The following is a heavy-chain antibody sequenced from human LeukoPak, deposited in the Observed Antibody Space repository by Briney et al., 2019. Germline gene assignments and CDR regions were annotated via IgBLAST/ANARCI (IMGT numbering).Heavy chain of an antibody. J-gene: IGHJ3*02. CDR2: ISSSGSTI. CDR3: ARLYLPYTSAWYGSAFDI. Sequence: GGSLRLSCAASGFTFSSYEMNWVCQAPGKGLEWVSYISSSGSTIYYADSVKGRFTISRDNAKNSLYLQMNSLRAEDTAMYYCARLYLPYTSAWYGSAFDIWGQGTMVTVSS. V-gene: IGHV3-48*03. D-gene: IGHD6-13*01. CDR1: GFTFSSYE.